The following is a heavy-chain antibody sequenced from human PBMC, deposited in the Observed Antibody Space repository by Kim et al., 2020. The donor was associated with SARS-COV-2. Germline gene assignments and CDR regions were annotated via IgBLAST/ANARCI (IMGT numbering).Heavy chain of an antibody. CDR3: GRDPGILHLGDLYV. D-gene: IGHD3-16*01. Sequence: GGSLRLSCTTSGFTFRNYYMNWIRQAPGQGLEWIAYINSYGDTIYYADSVEGRFTISRDNTRNSLYLQMNSLTVEDTAVYYCGRDPGILHLGDLYVWGHGTTVIVSS. V-gene: IGHV3-11*04. CDR1: GFTFRNYY. J-gene: IGHJ6*02. CDR2: INSYGDTI.